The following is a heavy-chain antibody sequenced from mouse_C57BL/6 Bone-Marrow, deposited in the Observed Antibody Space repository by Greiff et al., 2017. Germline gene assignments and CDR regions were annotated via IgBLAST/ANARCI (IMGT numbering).Heavy chain of an antibody. CDR1: GYTFTSYW. J-gene: IGHJ4*01. CDR2: IYPSDSET. D-gene: IGHD1-1*01. Sequence: QVQLQQPGAELVRPGSSVKLSCKASGYTFTSYWMDWVKQRPGQGLEWIGNIYPSDSETHYNQKFKDKATLTVDKSSSTAYMQLSSLTSEDSAVYYCARGDLLLRWDYAMDYWGQGTSVTVSS. CDR3: ARGDLLLRWDYAMDY. V-gene: IGHV1-61*01.